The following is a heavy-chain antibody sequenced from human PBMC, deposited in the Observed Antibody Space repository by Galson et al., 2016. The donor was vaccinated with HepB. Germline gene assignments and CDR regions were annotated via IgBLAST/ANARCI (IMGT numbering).Heavy chain of an antibody. CDR1: GFTFSSYW. CDR2: IKEDGSEK. J-gene: IGHJ4*01. Sequence: SLRLSCAASGFTFSSYWMHWVRQVPGKGLEWVAIIKEDGSEKYHVESVKGRFSISRDNAKNTLYLQMHSLRAEDTALYYCARDTGWNDLQYWGHGSLVTVSS. CDR3: ARDTGWNDLQY. D-gene: IGHD1-1*01. V-gene: IGHV3-7*01.